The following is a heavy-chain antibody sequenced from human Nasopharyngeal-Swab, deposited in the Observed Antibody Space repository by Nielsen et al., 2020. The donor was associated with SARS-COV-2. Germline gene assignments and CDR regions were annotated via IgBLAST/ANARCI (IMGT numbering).Heavy chain of an antibody. Sequence: ASVKVSCKASGYTFTSYYMHWVRQAPGRGLEWMGIINPSGGSTSYAQKFQGRVTMTRDTSTSTVYMELSSLRSEDTAVYYCARGGEMATITRDAFDIWGQGTMVTVSS. CDR3: ARGGEMATITRDAFDI. D-gene: IGHD5-24*01. V-gene: IGHV1-46*01. J-gene: IGHJ3*02. CDR1: GYTFTSYY. CDR2: INPSGGST.